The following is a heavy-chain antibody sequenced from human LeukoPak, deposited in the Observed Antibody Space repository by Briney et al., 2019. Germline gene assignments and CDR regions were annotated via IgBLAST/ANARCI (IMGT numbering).Heavy chain of an antibody. CDR1: GGSISSYY. J-gene: IGHJ4*02. CDR3: ARVGGGYSYGPFDY. Sequence: SETLSLTCTVSGGSISSYYWSWIRQPPGKGLEWIGYIYYSGSTNYNPSLKSRVTISVDTSKNQFSLKLTSVTAADTAVYYCARVGGGYSYGPFDYWGQGMLVTVSS. D-gene: IGHD5-18*01. V-gene: IGHV4-59*12. CDR2: IYYSGST.